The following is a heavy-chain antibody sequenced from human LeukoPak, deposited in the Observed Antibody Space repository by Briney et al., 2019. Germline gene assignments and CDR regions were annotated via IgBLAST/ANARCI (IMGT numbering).Heavy chain of an antibody. CDR1: GGSISSYY. CDR3: ARHDCSGGSCFDAFDI. J-gene: IGHJ3*02. D-gene: IGHD2-15*01. V-gene: IGHV4-59*08. Sequence: SETLSLTCTVSGGSISSYYWSWIRQPPGKGLEWIGYIYYSGSTNYNPSLKSRVTISVDTSKNQFSLKMSSVTAADTAVYYCARHDCSGGSCFDAFDIWGQGTIVTVSS. CDR2: IYYSGST.